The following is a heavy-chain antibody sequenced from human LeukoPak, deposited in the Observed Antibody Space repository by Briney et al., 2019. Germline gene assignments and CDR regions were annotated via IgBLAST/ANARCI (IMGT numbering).Heavy chain of an antibody. Sequence: GGSLRLSCAASGFTFNNAWMNWVRQAPGKGLEWVGRIKSKTDGGTTDYAAPVKGRFTISRDDSKNTLYLQMNSLKTEDTAVYYCTTKGSWAMITFGGVIVDYWGQGILVTVSS. J-gene: IGHJ4*02. CDR1: GFTFNNAW. V-gene: IGHV3-15*07. D-gene: IGHD3-16*02. CDR3: TTKGSWAMITFGGVIVDY. CDR2: IKSKTDGGTT.